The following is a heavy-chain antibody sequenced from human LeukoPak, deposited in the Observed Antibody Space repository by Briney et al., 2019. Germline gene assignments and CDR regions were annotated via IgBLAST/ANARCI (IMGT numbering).Heavy chain of an antibody. CDR3: ERDRGGGITMVRGYYFDY. CDR2: IWYDGGTK. D-gene: IGHD3-10*01. Sequence: TGGSLRLSCAASGFTFSSYGMHWVRQAPGKGLEWGAVIWYDGGTKYYADSVKGRFTSSRDKYENRLYLQMNSLRAEDTAVYYCERDRGGGITMVRGYYFDYWGQRTLVNVSS. V-gene: IGHV3-33*01. CDR1: GFTFSSYG. J-gene: IGHJ4*02.